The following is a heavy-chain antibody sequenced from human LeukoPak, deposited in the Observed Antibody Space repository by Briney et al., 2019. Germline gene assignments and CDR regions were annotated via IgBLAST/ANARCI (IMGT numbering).Heavy chain of an antibody. CDR3: ARDLDQYNGRFGGFGHDF. J-gene: IGHJ4*02. CDR1: GYTFINYG. Sequence: VASVTVSCKASGYTFINYGINWVRQAPGQGLEWMGWISAYNGNTNYAQSLQGRVTMTTDTSTSTVYMEMRSLTSDDTAVYYCARDLDQYNGRFGGFGHDFWGQGTLVTVSS. CDR2: ISAYNGNT. D-gene: IGHD3-10*01. V-gene: IGHV1-18*01.